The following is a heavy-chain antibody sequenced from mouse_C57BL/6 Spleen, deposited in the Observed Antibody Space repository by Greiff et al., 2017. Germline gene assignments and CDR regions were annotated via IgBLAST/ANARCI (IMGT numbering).Heavy chain of an antibody. J-gene: IGHJ4*01. V-gene: IGHV14-1*01. D-gene: IGHD1-1*01. CDR3: TTGVVANAMDY. CDR2: IDPEDGDT. Sequence: EVQLQQSGAELVRPGASVKLSCTASGFNINDYYMHWVKQRPEQGLEWIGRIDPEDGDTEYDPKFQGKATMTADTSSNTAYLQLSSLTSEDTAVDYCTTGVVANAMDYWGQGTSVTVSS. CDR1: GFNINDYY.